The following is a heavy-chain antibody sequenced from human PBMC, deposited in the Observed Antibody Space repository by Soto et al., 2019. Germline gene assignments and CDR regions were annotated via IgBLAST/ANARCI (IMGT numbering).Heavy chain of an antibody. V-gene: IGHV3-15*01. CDR1: GFTFSNAW. Sequence: EVQLVESGGGLVKPGGSLRLSCAASGFTFSNAWMSWVRQPPGKGLEWVGRIKSKTDRGTIDYAAPVKGRFTISRDDSTNTLYLQMNSLKTDDTAVYYCYRGKYGMDVWGQGTTVTVSS. D-gene: IGHD1-26*01. J-gene: IGHJ6*02. CDR3: YRGKYGMDV. CDR2: IKSKTDRGTI.